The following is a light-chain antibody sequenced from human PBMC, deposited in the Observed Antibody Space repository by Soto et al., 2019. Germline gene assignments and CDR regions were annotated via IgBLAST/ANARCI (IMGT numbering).Light chain of an antibody. V-gene: IGLV1-44*01. Sequence: QSVLTQPPSASGTPGQRVTISCSGSSSNIGSNTVNWYQQLPGTAPKLLIYSNNHRPSGVPDRFSGSKCGTSASLAISGLQSEDEDDYYCAAWDDSLNGLFGGGTKLTVL. CDR1: SSNIGSNT. CDR3: AAWDDSLNGL. J-gene: IGLJ2*01. CDR2: SNN.